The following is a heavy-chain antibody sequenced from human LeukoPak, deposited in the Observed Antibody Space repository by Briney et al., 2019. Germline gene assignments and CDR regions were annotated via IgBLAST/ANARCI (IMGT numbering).Heavy chain of an antibody. CDR1: GDSISYYY. CDR3: ARGEYYFDY. V-gene: IGHV4-4*07. CDR2: IYTSGST. Sequence: PSETLSLTCTVSGDSISYYYWTWIRQPAGKGLEWIGRIYTSGSTNYNPSLMSRVTMSVDTSKNQFSLKLRSVTAGDTAVYYCARGEYYFDYWGQGTLVTVSS. J-gene: IGHJ4*02.